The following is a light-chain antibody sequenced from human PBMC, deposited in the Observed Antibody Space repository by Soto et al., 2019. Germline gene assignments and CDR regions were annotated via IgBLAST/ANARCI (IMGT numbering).Light chain of an antibody. CDR2: WAS. J-gene: IGKJ4*01. Sequence: DIVMTQSPNSLAVSLGERATLNCKSSQSVLYTSNNKNYLAWYQQKPRQPPKLRIYWASTRESGVPDRFSGSGSGTDFTLTISSLQAEDVAVYYCQQYYRTPLTFGGGTKVEIK. CDR3: QQYYRTPLT. V-gene: IGKV4-1*01. CDR1: QSVLYTSNNKNY.